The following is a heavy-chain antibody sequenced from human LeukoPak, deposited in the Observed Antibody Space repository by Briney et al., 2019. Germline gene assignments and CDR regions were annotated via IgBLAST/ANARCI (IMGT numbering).Heavy chain of an antibody. CDR2: IYYSGST. V-gene: IGHV4-61*08. CDR3: ARGERWLQSPFDY. J-gene: IGHJ4*02. Sequence: SETLSLTCTVSGGSISSGDYYWSWIRQPSGKGLEWIGYIYYSGSTNYNPSLKSRVTISVDTSKNQFSLKLSSVTAADTAVYYCARGERWLQSPFDYWGQGTLVTVSS. CDR1: GGSISSGDYY. D-gene: IGHD5-24*01.